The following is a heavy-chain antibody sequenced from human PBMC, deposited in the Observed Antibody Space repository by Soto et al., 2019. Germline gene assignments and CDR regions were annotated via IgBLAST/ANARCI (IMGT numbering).Heavy chain of an antibody. V-gene: IGHV3-11*05. CDR3: EREIYGDYDAYFDY. CDR2: ISSSSSYT. J-gene: IGHJ4*02. D-gene: IGHD4-17*01. CDR1: GLTFSDYY. Sequence: PWGSLRLSCAASGLTFSDYYMSWIRQAPGKGLEWVSYISSSSSYTNYADSVKGRFTIPRDNAKNSLYLQMNSLRAEDTAVYYCEREIYGDYDAYFDYWGQGTLVTVSS.